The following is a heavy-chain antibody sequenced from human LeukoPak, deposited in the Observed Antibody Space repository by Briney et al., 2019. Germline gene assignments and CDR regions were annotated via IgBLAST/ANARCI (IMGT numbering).Heavy chain of an antibody. J-gene: IGHJ4*02. CDR3: AKDLKGSRWLIVVVAATFDY. CDR2: IYYSGST. Sequence: SQTLSLTCTVSGGSISSGDYYWSWIRQPPGKGLEWIGYIYYSGSTYHNPSLKSRVTISVDTSKNQFSLKLSSVSAADTAVYYCAKDLKGSRWLIVVVAATFDYWGQGTLVTVSS. CDR1: GGSISSGDYY. D-gene: IGHD2-15*01. V-gene: IGHV4-30-4*08.